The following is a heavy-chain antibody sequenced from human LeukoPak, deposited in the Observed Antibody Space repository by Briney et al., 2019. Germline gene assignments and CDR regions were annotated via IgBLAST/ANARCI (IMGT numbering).Heavy chain of an antibody. Sequence: GGSLRLSCAVSGFTLGDYWMSWVRQAPGKGPEWVASIKPDGSETNYVDSVKGRFTISRDNAKNSLYLQLSALRAEDTAVYSCARRLAVAGVGDSWGQGTLVTVSS. CDR1: GFTLGDYW. CDR3: ARRLAVAGVGDS. V-gene: IGHV3-7*01. D-gene: IGHD6-19*01. J-gene: IGHJ5*01. CDR2: IKPDGSET.